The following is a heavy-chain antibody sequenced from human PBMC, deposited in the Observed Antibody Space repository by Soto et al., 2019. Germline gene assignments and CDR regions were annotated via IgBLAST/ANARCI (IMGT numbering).Heavy chain of an antibody. J-gene: IGHJ4*02. V-gene: IGHV1-46*01. CDR3: ARSPSGTYYQQY. CDR1: GYTFTSYY. CDR2: INPSGGGT. Sequence: GASVKVSCKASGYTFTSYYMHWVRQAPGQGLEWMGIINPSGGGTNYAQKFQDRVTMTRDTSTSTVYMQLSSLRSEDTAVYYCARSPSGTYYQQYWGQGALVTVSS. D-gene: IGHD3-10*01.